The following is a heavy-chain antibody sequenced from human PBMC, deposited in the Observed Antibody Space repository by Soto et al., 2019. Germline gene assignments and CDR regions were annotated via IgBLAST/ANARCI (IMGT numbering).Heavy chain of an antibody. V-gene: IGHV3-30-3*01. J-gene: IGHJ6*02. CDR2: ISYDGSNK. Sequence: QVQLVESGGGVVQPGRSLRLSCAASGFTFSGYGMHWGRQAPGKGLEWVAVISYDGSNKYYADSVKGRFTISRDNSKNTLYLQMNSLRGEDTAVYYCARGRYRELRGMDVWGQGTTVTVSS. CDR1: GFTFSGYG. CDR3: ARGRYRELRGMDV. D-gene: IGHD1-1*01.